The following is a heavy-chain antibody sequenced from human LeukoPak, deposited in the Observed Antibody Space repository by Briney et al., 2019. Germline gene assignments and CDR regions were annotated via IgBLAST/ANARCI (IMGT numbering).Heavy chain of an antibody. CDR3: ARDTGQQQLIRFGAPYYMDV. Sequence: ASVKVSCKASGYTFTLYGISWGRHRPGQGREWIGIINPSGGSTSYAQKFQGRVTMTRDMSTSKVYMELSSLRSEDTAVYYCARDTGQQQLIRFGAPYYMDVWGKGTKVTVSS. CDR1: GYTFTLYG. J-gene: IGHJ6*03. CDR2: INPSGGST. D-gene: IGHD6-13*01. V-gene: IGHV1-46*01.